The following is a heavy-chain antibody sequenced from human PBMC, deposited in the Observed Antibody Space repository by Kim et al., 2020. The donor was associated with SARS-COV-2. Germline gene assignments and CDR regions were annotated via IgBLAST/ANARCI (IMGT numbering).Heavy chain of an antibody. D-gene: IGHD3-3*01. CDR1: GYTFTSYY. V-gene: IGHV1-46*01. CDR3: ARAVDEGYDFWSGYNYYYGMDV. Sequence: ASVKVSCKASGYTFTSYYMHWVRQAPGQGLEWMGIINPSGGSTSYAQKFQGRVTMTRDTSTSTVYMELSSLRSEDTAVYYCARAVDEGYDFWSGYNYYYGMDVWGQGTTVTVSS. CDR2: INPSGGST. J-gene: IGHJ6*02.